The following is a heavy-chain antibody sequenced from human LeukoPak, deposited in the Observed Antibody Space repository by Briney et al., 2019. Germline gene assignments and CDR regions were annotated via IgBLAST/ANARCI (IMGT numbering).Heavy chain of an antibody. CDR2: ISSSGSTI. V-gene: IGHV3-48*03. CDR1: GFTFSSYE. Sequence: PGGSLRLSCAASGFTFSSYEMNWVRQAPGKGLEWVSYISSSGSTIYYADSVKGRFTISRDNAKNSLYLQMNSLRAEDTAVYYCARANCGGDCYSDYWGRGTLVTVSS. J-gene: IGHJ4*02. CDR3: ARANCGGDCYSDY. D-gene: IGHD2-21*02.